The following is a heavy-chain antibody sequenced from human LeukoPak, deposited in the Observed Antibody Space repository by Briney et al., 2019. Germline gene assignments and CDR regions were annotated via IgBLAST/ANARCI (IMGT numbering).Heavy chain of an antibody. CDR1: GYTFTSYG. D-gene: IGHD5-12*01. Sequence: ASVKVSCKASGYTFTSYGISWVRQAPGQGLEWMGWISAYNGNTNYAQKLQGRVTMTTGTSTSTAYMELRSLGCDDTAVYYCVRNRYSGYDYGTYYFDYWGQGTLVTVSS. J-gene: IGHJ4*02. CDR3: VRNRYSGYDYGTYYFDY. V-gene: IGHV1-18*01. CDR2: ISAYNGNT.